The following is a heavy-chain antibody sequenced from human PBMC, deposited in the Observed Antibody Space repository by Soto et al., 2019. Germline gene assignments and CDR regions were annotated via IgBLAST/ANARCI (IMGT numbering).Heavy chain of an antibody. J-gene: IGHJ4*02. D-gene: IGHD1-7*01. CDR2: SSATGAGT. V-gene: IGHV3-23*01. CDR3: AKDRRAGGNYGFYSDF. Sequence: EVQLLESGGGLVQPGGSLRLSCAASGFTFSSYGMTWVRQAPGKGLEWVSFSSATGAGTYYAASVKGRFTISRDNSKNTLYLQMTRLRADDTAVYYCAKDRRAGGNYGFYSDFWGQGALVIVSS. CDR1: GFTFSSYG.